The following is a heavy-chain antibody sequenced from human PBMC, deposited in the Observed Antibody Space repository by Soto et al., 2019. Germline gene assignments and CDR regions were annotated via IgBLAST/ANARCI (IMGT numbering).Heavy chain of an antibody. Sequence: QVQLVQSGAEVKKPGSSVKVSCKASGGTFSSYAISWVRQAPGQGLEWMGGIIPIFGTANYAQKFQGKVTITADESTSTDYMELRSMRSEDTAVYYCARASAMTTFLDGMDVWGQGTTVTVSS. D-gene: IGHD4-17*01. CDR3: ARASAMTTFLDGMDV. CDR2: IIPIFGTA. J-gene: IGHJ6*02. V-gene: IGHV1-69*01. CDR1: GGTFSSYA.